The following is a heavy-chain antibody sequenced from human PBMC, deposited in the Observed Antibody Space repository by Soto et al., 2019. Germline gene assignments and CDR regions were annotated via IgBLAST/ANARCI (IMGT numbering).Heavy chain of an antibody. Sequence: GGSLRLSCAASGFTFSSYWMHWVRQAPGKGLVWVSRINSDGSSTSYADSVKGRFTISRDNAKNTLYLQMNSLRAEDTAVYYCARAEYYDSSGYLLRPDYYYYGMDVWGQGTTVTVSS. J-gene: IGHJ6*02. CDR2: INSDGSST. D-gene: IGHD3-22*01. CDR1: GFTFSSYW. CDR3: ARAEYYDSSGYLLRPDYYYYGMDV. V-gene: IGHV3-74*01.